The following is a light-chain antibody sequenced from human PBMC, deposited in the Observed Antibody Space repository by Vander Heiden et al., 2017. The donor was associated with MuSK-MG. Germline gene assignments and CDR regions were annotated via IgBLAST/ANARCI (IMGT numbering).Light chain of an antibody. Sequence: AIRMTQSPSSISAYTGDRVTITCRASQGISSYLAWYQQKPGKAPKLLIYAASTLQSGVPSRFSGSGSGTDFTLTISCLQSEDFATYYCQQDDSYPWTFGPGTKVEIK. CDR3: QQDDSYPWT. CDR2: AAS. CDR1: QGISSY. V-gene: IGKV1-8*01. J-gene: IGKJ1*01.